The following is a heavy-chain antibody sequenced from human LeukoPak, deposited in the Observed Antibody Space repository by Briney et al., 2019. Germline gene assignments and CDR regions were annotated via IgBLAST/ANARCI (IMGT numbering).Heavy chain of an antibody. CDR2: ISYDGSNE. D-gene: IGHD3-22*01. CDR1: GFTFSSYV. V-gene: IGHV3-30*04. J-gene: IGHJ4*02. Sequence: GGSLRLSCAASGFTFSSYVMHWVRQAPGKGLEWVAIISYDGSNEYYADSVKGRFTISRDNSKNTLYLQMNSLRAADTAVYSCARDPADSSGYYSPSDYWGQGTLVTVSS. CDR3: ARDPADSSGYYSPSDY.